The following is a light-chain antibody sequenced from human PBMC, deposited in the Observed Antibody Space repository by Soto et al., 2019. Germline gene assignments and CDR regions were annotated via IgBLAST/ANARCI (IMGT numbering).Light chain of an antibody. J-gene: IGKJ1*01. CDR2: GAS. CDR1: QSLTRN. V-gene: IGKV3-20*01. CDR3: QQYGNSPWT. Sequence: IVLTQSPGTLSLSPGERVTLSCRASQSLTRNLAWYQHKPGQSPGLLIYGASSRATGIPDRFSGSGSGTDFTLTISRLEPEDFAVYHCQQYGNSPWTFGQGTKVDIK.